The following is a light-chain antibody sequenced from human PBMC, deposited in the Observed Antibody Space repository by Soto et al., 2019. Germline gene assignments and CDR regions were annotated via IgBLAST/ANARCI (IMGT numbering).Light chain of an antibody. CDR1: QSISSW. J-gene: IGKJ4*01. V-gene: IGKV1-39*01. CDR2: AAS. CDR3: QQSYSTPLT. Sequence: IQLTQSPSTLSSSVGDRVTITCRASQSISSWLAWYKQKPGKAPKLLIYAASSLQSGVPSRFSGSGSGTDFTLTISSLKPEDFETYYCQQSYSTPLTFGGGTKVDIK.